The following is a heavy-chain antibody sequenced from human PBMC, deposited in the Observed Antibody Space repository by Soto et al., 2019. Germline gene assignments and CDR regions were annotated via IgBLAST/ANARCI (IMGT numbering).Heavy chain of an antibody. V-gene: IGHV4-31*03. CDR2: VYYSGAT. D-gene: IGHD3-16*01. J-gene: IGHJ6*01. Sequence: TXCLTCTLSCYSMSTVGRYYNWIRQVPGKCLEWIGYVYYSGATHYTPSLRARATISRDTSKNQFSLRLISVTAADTALYYCARDNHLQQNVWGLWGQRIQVNVYYG. CDR1: CYSMSTVGRY. CDR3: ARDNHLQQNVWGLWGQRIQVNVYYG.